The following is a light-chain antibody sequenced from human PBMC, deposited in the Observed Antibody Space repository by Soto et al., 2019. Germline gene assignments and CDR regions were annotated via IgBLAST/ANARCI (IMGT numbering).Light chain of an antibody. CDR3: SSYTSSSTLV. CDR1: SSDVGGYNY. J-gene: IGLJ2*01. V-gene: IGLV2-14*01. CDR2: DVS. Sequence: QSALTQPASVSGSPGQSITISCTGTSSDVGGYNYVSWYQQHPGKASKLMIYDVSNRRSGVSNRFSGSKSGNTASLTISGLQAEDEADYYCSSYTSSSTLVFGGGTKLTVL.